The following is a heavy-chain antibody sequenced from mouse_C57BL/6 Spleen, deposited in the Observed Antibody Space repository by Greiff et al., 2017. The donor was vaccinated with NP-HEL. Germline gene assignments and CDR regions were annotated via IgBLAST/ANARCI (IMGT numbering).Heavy chain of an antibody. D-gene: IGHD4-1*01. CDR1: GFTFTDYY. CDR2: IRNKANGYTT. V-gene: IGHV7-3*01. Sequence: EVNLVESGGGLVQPGGSLSLSCAASGFTFTDYYMSWVRQPPGKALEWLGFIRNKANGYTTEYSASVKGRFTISRDNSQSILYLQMNALRAEDSATYYCARWSGTYNFDYWGQGTTLTVSS. J-gene: IGHJ2*01. CDR3: ARWSGTYNFDY.